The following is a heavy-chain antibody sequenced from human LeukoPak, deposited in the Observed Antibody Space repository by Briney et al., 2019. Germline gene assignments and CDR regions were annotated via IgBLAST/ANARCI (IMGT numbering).Heavy chain of an antibody. J-gene: IGHJ3*02. CDR2: IYYSGSA. V-gene: IGHV4-39*02. CDR1: NGSITSSTYY. D-gene: IGHD4-17*01. Sequence: SETLSLTCTVSNGSITSSTYYWGWIRQPPGKGLEWIGTIYYSGSAYYNPSLKSRVTISVDTSKNQFSLKLSSVTAADTAVYYCARDARDYGDYEYNDAFDIWGQGTMVTVSS. CDR3: ARDARDYGDYEYNDAFDI.